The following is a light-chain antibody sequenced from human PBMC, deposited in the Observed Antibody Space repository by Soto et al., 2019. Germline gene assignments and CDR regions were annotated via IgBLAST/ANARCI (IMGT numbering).Light chain of an antibody. V-gene: IGLV1-47*01. CDR1: SSNIGSNY. CDR2: RDD. CDR3: AAWDDSLRAPV. J-gene: IGLJ2*01. Sequence: QSVPTQPPSASATPGQRSTISCFGSSSNIGSNYGYWYQQLPGTAPKLLISRDDERPSGVPDRFSGSKSGTSGSLAISGVRSEDEADYFCAAWDDSLRAPVFGGGTKLTVL.